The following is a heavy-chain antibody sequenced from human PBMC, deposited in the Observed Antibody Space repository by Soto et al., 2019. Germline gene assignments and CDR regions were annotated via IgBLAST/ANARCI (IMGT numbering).Heavy chain of an antibody. J-gene: IGHJ6*03. V-gene: IGHV3-48*01. CDR1: GFTFSSYS. D-gene: IGHD3-3*01. Sequence: GGSLRLSCAASGFTFSSYSMNWVRQAPGKGLEWVSYISSSSSTIYYADSVKGRFTISRDNAKNSLYLQMNSLRAEDTAVYYCAREFSEFWSGYYRDCYMDVWGKGTTVTVSS. CDR2: ISSSSSTI. CDR3: AREFSEFWSGYYRDCYMDV.